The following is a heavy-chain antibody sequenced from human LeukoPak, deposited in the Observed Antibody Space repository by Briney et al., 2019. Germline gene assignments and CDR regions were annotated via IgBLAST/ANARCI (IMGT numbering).Heavy chain of an antibody. Sequence: SETLSLTCTVSGGSISSYYWSWIRQPPGKGLEWIGYIYYSGSTNYNPSLKSRVTMSVDTSKNQFSLKLSSVTAADTAVYYCARGLQVPTAMYYDYWGQGTLVTVSS. CDR3: ARGLQVPTAMYYDY. D-gene: IGHD2-2*01. CDR2: IYYSGST. V-gene: IGHV4-59*12. CDR1: GGSISSYY. J-gene: IGHJ4*02.